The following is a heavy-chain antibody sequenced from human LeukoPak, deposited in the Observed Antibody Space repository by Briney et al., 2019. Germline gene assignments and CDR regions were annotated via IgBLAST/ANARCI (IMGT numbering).Heavy chain of an antibody. D-gene: IGHD1-1*01. CDR1: GFTFSSYS. Sequence: GGSLRLSCAASGFTFSSYSMNWVPQAPGKGLEWVSSISSSSSYIYYADSVKGRFTISRDNAKNSLFLQMNSLRGEDTAVYYCARCTTGKTFGSLREIKKSREIDYWGQGTLVTVSS. CDR3: ARCTTGKTFGSLREIKKSREIDY. V-gene: IGHV3-21*01. CDR2: ISSSSSYI. J-gene: IGHJ4*02.